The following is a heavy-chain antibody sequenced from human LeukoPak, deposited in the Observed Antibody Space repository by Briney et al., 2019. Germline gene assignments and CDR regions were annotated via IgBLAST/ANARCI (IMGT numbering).Heavy chain of an antibody. CDR2: IYHSGST. D-gene: IGHD3-22*01. J-gene: IGHJ4*02. V-gene: IGHV4-30-2*01. Sequence: SQTLSLTCTVSGGSISSGGYSWSWIRQPPGKGLEWIGYIYHSGSTYYNPSLKSRVTISVDRSKNQFSLRLSSVTAADTAVYYCARSTWLLDKWGQGTLVTVSS. CDR1: GGSISSGGYS. CDR3: ARSTWLLDK.